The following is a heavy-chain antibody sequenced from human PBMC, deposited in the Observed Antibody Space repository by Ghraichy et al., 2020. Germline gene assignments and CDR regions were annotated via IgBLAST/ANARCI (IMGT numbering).Heavy chain of an antibody. D-gene: IGHD3-22*01. V-gene: IGHV1-24*01. CDR2: FDTEDGET. J-gene: IGHJ4*02. CDR3: ATVRYESRLLLDGVTARDYFDY. Sequence: ASVKVSCKVSGYTLTELSMHWVRQAPGKGLEWMGGFDTEDGETIYAQKFQGRVTMTEDTSTDTAYMELSSLRSEDTAVYYCATVRYESRLLLDGVTARDYFDYWGQGTLVTVSS. CDR1: GYTLTELS.